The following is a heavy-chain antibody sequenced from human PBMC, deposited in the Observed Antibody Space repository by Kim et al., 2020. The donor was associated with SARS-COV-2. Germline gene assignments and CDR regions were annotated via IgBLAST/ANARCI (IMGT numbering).Heavy chain of an antibody. Sequence: SETLSLTCTVSGGSISSSSYYWGWIRQPPGKGLEWIGSIYYSGSTYYNPSLKSRVTISVDTSKNQFSLKLSSVTAADTAVYYCARQKGSGYYYGSGSPNWFDPWGQGTLVTVSS. CDR1: GGSISSSSYY. D-gene: IGHD3-10*01. CDR3: ARQKGSGYYYGSGSPNWFDP. V-gene: IGHV4-39*01. CDR2: IYYSGST. J-gene: IGHJ5*02.